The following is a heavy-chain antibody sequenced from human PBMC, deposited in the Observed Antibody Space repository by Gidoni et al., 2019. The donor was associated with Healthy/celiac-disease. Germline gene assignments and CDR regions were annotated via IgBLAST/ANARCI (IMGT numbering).Heavy chain of an antibody. D-gene: IGHD3-22*01. J-gene: IGHJ3*02. Sequence: EVQLVESGGGLVQPGGSLKLSCAASGFTFSGSAMHWVRQASGKGLEWVGRIRSKANSYATAYAASVKGRFTISRDDSKNTAYLQMNSLKTEDTAVYYCTRPQDSSGLSMTDAFDIWGQGTMVTVSS. CDR1: GFTFSGSA. V-gene: IGHV3-73*02. CDR2: IRSKANSYAT. CDR3: TRPQDSSGLSMTDAFDI.